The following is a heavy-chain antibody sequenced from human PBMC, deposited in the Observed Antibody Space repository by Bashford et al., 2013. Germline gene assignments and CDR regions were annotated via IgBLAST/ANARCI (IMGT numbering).Heavy chain of an antibody. D-gene: IGHD2/OR15-2a*01. CDR2: ITSRANNYAT. Sequence: WVRQMPGKGLEWVGRITSRANNYATTYGASVRGRFTVSTDESEATAFLQMNSLETEDSAVYYCSRPRRTTWAQGVYYYYAMDLWGQGTTVTVSS. J-gene: IGHJ6*02. V-gene: IGHV3-73*01. CDR3: SRPRRTTWAQGVYYYYAMDL.